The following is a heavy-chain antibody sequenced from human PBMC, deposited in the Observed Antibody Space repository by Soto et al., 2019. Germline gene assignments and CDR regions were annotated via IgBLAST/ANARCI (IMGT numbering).Heavy chain of an antibody. D-gene: IGHD1-1*01. V-gene: IGHV4-59*01. Sequence: PSETLSLTCTVSGGSISSYYWSWIRQPPGKGLEWIGYIYYSGSTNYNPSLKSRVTISVDTSKNQFSLRLSSVTAADTAVYYCARAEGEYNWNDVPCFDYWGQGTLVTVSS. CDR3: ARAEGEYNWNDVPCFDY. CDR1: GGSISSYY. CDR2: IYYSGST. J-gene: IGHJ4*02.